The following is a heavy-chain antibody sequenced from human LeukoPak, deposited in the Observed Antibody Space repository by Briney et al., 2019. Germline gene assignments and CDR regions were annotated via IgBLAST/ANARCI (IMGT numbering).Heavy chain of an antibody. CDR2: INTNTGNP. CDR1: GYTFTSYG. J-gene: IGHJ6*03. D-gene: IGHD2-2*01. V-gene: IGHV7-4-1*02. CDR3: ARSYCSSTSCYPSHYYMDV. Sequence: ASVKVSCKASGYTFTSYGISWVRQAPGQGLEWMGWINTNTGNPTYAQGFTGRFVFSLDTSVSTAYLQISSLKAEDTAVYYCARSYCSSTSCYPSHYYMDVWGKGTTVTVSS.